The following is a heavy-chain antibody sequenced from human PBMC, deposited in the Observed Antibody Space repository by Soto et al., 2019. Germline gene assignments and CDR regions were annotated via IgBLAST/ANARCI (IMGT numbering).Heavy chain of an antibody. D-gene: IGHD3-3*01. CDR1: GYTFTSYY. CDR2: INPSGGST. J-gene: IGHJ3*02. CDR3: ARDVDFAYYDFWSGPGAFDI. V-gene: IGHV1-46*01. Sequence: ASVKVSCKASGYTFTSYYMHWVRQAPGQGLEWMGIINPSGGSTSYAQKFQGRVNMTRDTSTSTVYMELSSLRSEDTAVYYCARDVDFAYYDFWSGPGAFDIWGQGTMVTVAS.